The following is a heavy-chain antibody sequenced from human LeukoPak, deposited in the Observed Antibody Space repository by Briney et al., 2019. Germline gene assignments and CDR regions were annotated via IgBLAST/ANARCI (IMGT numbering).Heavy chain of an antibody. V-gene: IGHV3-30-3*01. CDR3: TRDRGNPSGWYGGDY. CDR1: GFTFSNYA. CDR2: ISHDGSNK. Sequence: PGRSLRLSCAASGFTFSNYAIHWVRQAPGKGLEWVAVISHDGSNKYYADSVKGRFTISRDNSKNTLYLQMNSLRVEDTAVYYCTRDRGNPSGWYGGDYWGQGTLVTVSS. J-gene: IGHJ4*02. D-gene: IGHD6-19*01.